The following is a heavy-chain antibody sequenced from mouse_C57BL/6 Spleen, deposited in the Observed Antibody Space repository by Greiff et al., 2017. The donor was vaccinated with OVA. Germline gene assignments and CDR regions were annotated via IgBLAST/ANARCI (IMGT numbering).Heavy chain of an antibody. Sequence: QVQLQQSGAELARPGASVKMSCKASGYTFTSYTMHWVKQRPGQGLEWIGYINPSSGYTKYNQKFKDKATLTADKSSSTAYKQLSSLTSEDSAVYYCAPFLYEGLGVMDYWGQGTSVTVSS. CDR1: GYTFTSYT. CDR2: INPSSGYT. D-gene: IGHD2-3*01. V-gene: IGHV1-4*01. CDR3: APFLYEGLGVMDY. J-gene: IGHJ4*01.